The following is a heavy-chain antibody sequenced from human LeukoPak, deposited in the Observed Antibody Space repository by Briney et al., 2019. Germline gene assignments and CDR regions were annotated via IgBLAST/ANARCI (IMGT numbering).Heavy chain of an antibody. Sequence: PGGSLRLSCAASGFTFSSYAMSWVRQAPGKGLEWVSAISGSGGSTYYADSVKGRFTISRDNSKNTLYLQMNSLRAEDTAVYCCARMYYDLPNWFDPWGQGTLVTVSS. CDR2: ISGSGGST. V-gene: IGHV3-23*01. CDR3: ARMYYDLPNWFDP. CDR1: GFTFSSYA. D-gene: IGHD3-3*01. J-gene: IGHJ5*02.